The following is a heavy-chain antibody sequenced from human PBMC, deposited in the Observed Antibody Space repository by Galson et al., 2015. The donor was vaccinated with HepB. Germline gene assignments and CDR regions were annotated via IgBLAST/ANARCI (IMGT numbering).Heavy chain of an antibody. V-gene: IGHV3-66*01. D-gene: IGHD3-22*01. CDR3: ARGPPPPTYYYDSSGYYYRFDH. Sequence: SLRLSCAASGFTVRNNYMSWVRQAPGKGLEWVSILYSGGSTSYADSVKGRFTISRDNSKNALYLQMNSLRAEDTAVYYCARGPPPPTYYYDSSGYYYRFDHWGQGTLVTVSS. CDR2: LYSGGST. J-gene: IGHJ4*02. CDR1: GFTVRNNY.